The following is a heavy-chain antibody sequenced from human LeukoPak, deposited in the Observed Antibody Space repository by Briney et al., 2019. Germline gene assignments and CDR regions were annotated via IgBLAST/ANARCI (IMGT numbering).Heavy chain of an antibody. Sequence: ASVKVSCKASGYTFTTYYIHWVRQAPGQGLEWMGIINPSGGSASYAQNFQGRVTLTRDTSTSTVYMKLSSLKSEDTALYYCARELGTTNEFPVKYWGQGTQVTVSS. CDR1: GYTFTTYY. CDR3: ARELGTTNEFPVKY. V-gene: IGHV1-46*01. CDR2: INPSGGSA. J-gene: IGHJ4*02. D-gene: IGHD1-26*01.